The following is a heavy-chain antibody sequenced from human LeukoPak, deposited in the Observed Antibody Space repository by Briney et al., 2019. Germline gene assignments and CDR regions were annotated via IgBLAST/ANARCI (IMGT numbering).Heavy chain of an antibody. Sequence: GSSVKVSCKASGGTFSSYAISWVRQAPGQGLEWMGRIIPILGIANYAQKFQGRVTITADKSTSTAYMELSSLRSEDTAVYYCARDFVDGGIVGATKSHGMDVWGQGTTVTVSS. CDR2: IIPILGIA. D-gene: IGHD1-26*01. J-gene: IGHJ6*02. CDR3: ARDFVDGGIVGATKSHGMDV. CDR1: GGTFSSYA. V-gene: IGHV1-69*04.